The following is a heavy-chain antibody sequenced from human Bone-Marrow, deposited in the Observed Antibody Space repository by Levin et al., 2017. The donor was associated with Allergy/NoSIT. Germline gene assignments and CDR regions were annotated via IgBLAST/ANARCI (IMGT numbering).Heavy chain of an antibody. J-gene: IGHJ5*02. D-gene: IGHD5-12*01. CDR1: GGFIDTDGHY. CDR3: ARDGYSGYDLNWFDP. CDR2: VYYSRKT. Sequence: SETLSLTCTVSGGFIDTDGHYWSWLRQHPRKGLEWIGSVYYSRKTSYNPSLKSRTTISVHTSKTQFSLELTSVTVADTAVYYCARDGYSGYDLNWFDPWGQGVMVTVSS. V-gene: IGHV4-31*03.